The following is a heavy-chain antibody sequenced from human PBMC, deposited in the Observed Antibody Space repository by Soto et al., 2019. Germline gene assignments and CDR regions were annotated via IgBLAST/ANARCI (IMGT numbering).Heavy chain of an antibody. D-gene: IGHD3-3*01. V-gene: IGHV3-30*18. CDR3: AKAIVFYYLWSGFVWDP. J-gene: IGHJ5*02. CDR2: TSFDENKK. CDR1: GLTFTTSG. Sequence: PGGSLRFPCGASGLTFTTSGMHWGRQAPRKGLEWVALTSFDENKKFYADSVKGRFTISRDNSRNTLFLQMNSLTPDDTGVYYCAKAIVFYYLWSGFVWDPWGQGTPVTVSA.